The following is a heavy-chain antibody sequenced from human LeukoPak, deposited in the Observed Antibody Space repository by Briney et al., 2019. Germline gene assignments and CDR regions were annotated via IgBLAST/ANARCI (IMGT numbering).Heavy chain of an antibody. CDR2: IHHSGGA. CDR3: ARAGAPYGSGNYYNSDV. CDR1: GASISSYY. D-gene: IGHD3-10*01. J-gene: IGHJ6*02. Sequence: SETLSLTCTVSGASISSYYWSWIRQPPGKGLEWIGYIHHSGGADYNPSLKSRVTISVDTPKNQFSLKLSSVTAADTAVYYCARAGAPYGSGNYYNSDVWGQGTTVTVSS. V-gene: IGHV4-59*01.